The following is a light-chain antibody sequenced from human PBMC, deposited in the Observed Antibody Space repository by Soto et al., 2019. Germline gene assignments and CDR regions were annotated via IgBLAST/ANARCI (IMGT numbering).Light chain of an antibody. CDR1: SSDVGGYNY. J-gene: IGLJ1*01. CDR2: DVS. CDR3: SSYTTSNTRQIV. Sequence: HSVLTQPASVTVLPGQSITISCTGTSSDVGGYNYVSWYQHHPGKAPKLMIFDVSNRPSGVSNRFSGSKSGNTASLTISGLQPEDEADYYCSSYTTSNTRQIVFGTGTKVTVL. V-gene: IGLV2-14*03.